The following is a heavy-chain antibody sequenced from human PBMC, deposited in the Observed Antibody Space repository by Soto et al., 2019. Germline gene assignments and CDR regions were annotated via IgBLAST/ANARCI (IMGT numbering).Heavy chain of an antibody. CDR3: ARGVVPAAIHNWFDP. V-gene: IGHV1-46*01. Sequence: ASVKVSCKASGYTFTSYYMHWVRQAPGQGLEWMGIINPSGGSTSYAQKFQGRVTMTRDTSTSTVYMELSSRRSEDTAVYYCARGVVPAAIHNWFDPWGQGTLVTVS. CDR1: GYTFTSYY. CDR2: INPSGGST. D-gene: IGHD2-2*02. J-gene: IGHJ5*02.